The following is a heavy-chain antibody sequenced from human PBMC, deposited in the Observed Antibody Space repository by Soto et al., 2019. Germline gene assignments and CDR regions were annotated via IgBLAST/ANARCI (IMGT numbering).Heavy chain of an antibody. J-gene: IGHJ6*02. V-gene: IGHV1-18*01. D-gene: IGHD3-9*01. CDR3: AREGDYDIFTGYYIIHYYYGMDV. CDR2: ISAYNGNT. CDR1: GYTFTSYG. Sequence: QVQLVQSGAEVKKPGASVKVSCKASGYTFTSYGISWVRQAPGQGLEWMGWISAYNGNTNYAQKLQGRVTMTTDTSTRRAYRERRSLRSDDTAVYYCAREGDYDIFTGYYIIHYYYGMDVWGQGTTVTVSS.